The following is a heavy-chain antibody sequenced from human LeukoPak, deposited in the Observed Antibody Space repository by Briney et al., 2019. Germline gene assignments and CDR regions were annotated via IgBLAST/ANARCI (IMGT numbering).Heavy chain of an antibody. CDR3: ARASETTSLYYYYYMDV. Sequence: VASVKVSCKASGYTFTSYDINWVRQATGQGLEWMRWMNPNSGNTGYAQKFRGRVTMTRNTSISTAYMELSSLRSEDTAVYYCARASETTSLYYYYYMDVWGKGTTVTVSS. CDR2: MNPNSGNT. J-gene: IGHJ6*03. CDR1: GYTFTSYD. D-gene: IGHD4-11*01. V-gene: IGHV1-8*01.